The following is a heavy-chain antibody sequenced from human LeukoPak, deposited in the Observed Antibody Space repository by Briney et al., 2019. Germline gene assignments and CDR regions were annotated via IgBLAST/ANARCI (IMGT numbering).Heavy chain of an antibody. CDR1: GFTFSSYG. CDR2: IWHDGNDK. Sequence: GRSLRLSCAASGFTFSSYGMHCVRQAPGKGRVWAADIWHDGNDKYYGDSVKGRFTNSRDNSKNTVYLQMNSLRADDTAVYYCAKNSPGCSSTSCYFDYWGQGSLVTVSS. D-gene: IGHD2-2*01. CDR3: AKNSPGCSSTSCYFDY. J-gene: IGHJ4*02. V-gene: IGHV3-33*06.